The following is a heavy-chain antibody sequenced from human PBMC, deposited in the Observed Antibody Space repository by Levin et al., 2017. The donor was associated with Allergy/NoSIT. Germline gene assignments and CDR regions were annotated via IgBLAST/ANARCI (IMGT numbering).Heavy chain of an antibody. V-gene: IGHV1-18*01. CDR3: ARIAATKNWFDP. CDR1: GYTFTSYG. Sequence: GESLKISCKASGYTFTSYGISWVRQAPGQGLEWMGWISAYNGNTNYAQKLQGRVTMTTDTSTSTAYMELRSLRSDDTAVYYCARIAATKNWFDPWGQGTLVTVSS. D-gene: IGHD2-15*01. J-gene: IGHJ5*02. CDR2: ISAYNGNT.